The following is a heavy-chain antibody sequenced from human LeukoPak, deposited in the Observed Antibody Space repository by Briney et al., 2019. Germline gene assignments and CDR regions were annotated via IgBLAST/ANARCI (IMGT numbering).Heavy chain of an antibody. Sequence: AGGSLRLSCAASGFTFSSYWMHWVRQAPGKGLVWVSRINSDGSSPSYADSVKGRFTISRDNAKNTLYLQMNSLRAEDTAVYYCARGTGYSYGPLGYWGQGTLVTVSS. D-gene: IGHD5-18*01. V-gene: IGHV3-74*01. J-gene: IGHJ4*02. CDR1: GFTFSSYW. CDR2: INSDGSSP. CDR3: ARGTGYSYGPLGY.